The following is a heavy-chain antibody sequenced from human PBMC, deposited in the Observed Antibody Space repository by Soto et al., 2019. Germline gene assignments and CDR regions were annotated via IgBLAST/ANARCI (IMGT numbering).Heavy chain of an antibody. CDR1: GGSISSYY. Sequence: SETLSLTCTVSGGSISSYYWSWIRQPPGKGLEWIGYIYYSGSTNYNPSLKSRVTISVDTSKNQFSLKLSSVTAADTAVYYCGRAEVVGNYYYGMDVWGQGTTVTVSS. D-gene: IGHD2-2*01. V-gene: IGHV4-59*08. CDR2: IYYSGST. CDR3: GRAEVVGNYYYGMDV. J-gene: IGHJ6*02.